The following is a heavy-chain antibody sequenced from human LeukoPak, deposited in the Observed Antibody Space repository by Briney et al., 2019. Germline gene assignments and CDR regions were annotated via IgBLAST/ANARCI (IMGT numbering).Heavy chain of an antibody. Sequence: ASVKVSCKASGYTFTSYYMHWVRQAPGQGLEWMGIINPSGGSTSYAQEFQGRVTMTRDTSTSTVYMELSSLRSEDTAVYYCARDPLGIAVAGGERRALNWFDPWGQGTLVTVSS. CDR3: ARDPLGIAVAGGERRALNWFDP. CDR2: INPSGGST. J-gene: IGHJ5*02. D-gene: IGHD6-19*01. V-gene: IGHV1-46*01. CDR1: GYTFTSYY.